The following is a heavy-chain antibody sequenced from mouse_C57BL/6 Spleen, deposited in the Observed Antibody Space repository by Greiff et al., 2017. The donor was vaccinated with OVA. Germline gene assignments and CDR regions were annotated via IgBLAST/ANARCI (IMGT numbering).Heavy chain of an antibody. CDR3: ARQDDYDVYFDY. D-gene: IGHD2-4*01. CDR2: ISSGGSYT. Sequence: EVMLVESGGDLVKPGGSLKLSCAASGFTFSSYGMSWVRQTPDKRLEWVATISSGGSYTYYPDSVKGRFTISRDNAKNTLYLQMSSLKSEDTAMYYCARQDDYDVYFDYWGQGTTLTVSS. V-gene: IGHV5-6*02. J-gene: IGHJ2*01. CDR1: GFTFSSYG.